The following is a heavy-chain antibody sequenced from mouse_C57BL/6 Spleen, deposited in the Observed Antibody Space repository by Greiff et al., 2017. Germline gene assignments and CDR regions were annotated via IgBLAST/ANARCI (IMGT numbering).Heavy chain of an antibody. V-gene: IGHV1-7*01. D-gene: IGHD2-5*01. CDR1: GYTFTSYW. CDR2: INPSSGYT. CDR3: ARREYSNYGYFDV. Sequence: QVQLQQSGAELAKPGASVKLSCKASGYTFTSYWMHWVKQRPGQGLEWIGYINPSSGYTKYNQKFKDKATLTADKSSSTAYMQLSSLTYEDSAVYYCARREYSNYGYFDVWGTGTTVTVSS. J-gene: IGHJ1*03.